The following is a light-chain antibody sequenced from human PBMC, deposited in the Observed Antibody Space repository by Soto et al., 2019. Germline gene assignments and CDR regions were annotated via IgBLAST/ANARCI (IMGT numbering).Light chain of an antibody. V-gene: IGKV3-11*01. CDR3: QQRNSWPPPT. Sequence: EIALTQSPASLSLSPGVRATLSCRASQTISNSLAWYQEKPGQAPRLLIYDSSNRATGIPPRFSGSWSGTDFTLTISSLEPEDFAVYYCQQRNSWPPPTFGGGTRVEI. CDR1: QTISNS. CDR2: DSS. J-gene: IGKJ4*01.